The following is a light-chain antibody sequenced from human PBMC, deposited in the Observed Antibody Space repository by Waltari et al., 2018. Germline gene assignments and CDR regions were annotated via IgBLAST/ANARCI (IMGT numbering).Light chain of an antibody. J-gene: IGLJ3*02. CDR2: GNS. CDR1: SDNVGIYA. Sequence: QSALTQEASVSGTVGQKVTLSCTGNSDNVGIYAVGWYQQISHGAPKTVMLGNSLPSGIPDRFSASKSGTTASLTISGLQPEDEADYYCSTWDYRLGGWVFGGGTKLTVL. V-gene: IGLV1-44*01. CDR3: STWDYRLGGWV.